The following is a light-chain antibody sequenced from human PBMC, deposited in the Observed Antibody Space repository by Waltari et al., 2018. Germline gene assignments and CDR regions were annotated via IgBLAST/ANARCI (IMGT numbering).Light chain of an antibody. Sequence: DIQMTQSPSTLSASVGDRVTISCRASQSVGTWLAWYQQKPGKAPKLLIYMASSLESGGPSKFNRHWSGTEITLTIRHLQPDCFATYSCQQYRSFSTFCQGTQ. V-gene: IGKV1-5*03. CDR3: QQYRSFST. J-gene: IGKJ2*01. CDR1: QSVGTW. CDR2: MAS.